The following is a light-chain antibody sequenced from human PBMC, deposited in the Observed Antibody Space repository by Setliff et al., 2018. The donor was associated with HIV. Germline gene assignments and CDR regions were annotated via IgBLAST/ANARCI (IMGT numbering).Light chain of an antibody. CDR1: SSDVGGYNY. CDR3: SSYTSSGTRV. V-gene: IGLV2-14*01. J-gene: IGLJ1*01. CDR2: QVS. Sequence: QSALTQPASVSGSPGQSITISCSGASSDVGGYNYVSWYQQHPGKAPKLVIYQVSYRPSGASNRFSGSKSGNTASLTISGLQAEDEADYYCSSYTSSGTRVFGTGTKVTVL.